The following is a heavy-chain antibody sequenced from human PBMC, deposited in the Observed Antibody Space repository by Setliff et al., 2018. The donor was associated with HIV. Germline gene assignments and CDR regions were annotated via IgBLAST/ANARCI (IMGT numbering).Heavy chain of an antibody. CDR1: GGSISSGDYY. D-gene: IGHD2-2*02. CDR3: ARQERYCTSADCYRYFNY. V-gene: IGHV4-30-4*08. CDR2: IYTSGST. Sequence: PSETLSLTCTVSGGSISSGDYYWSWIRQHPGKGLEWIGYIYTSGSTSYNPSLKSRLTISLDTSKNQFSLKQSSVTAADTAVYYCARQERYCTSADCYRYFNYWGQGTLVTVSS. J-gene: IGHJ4*02.